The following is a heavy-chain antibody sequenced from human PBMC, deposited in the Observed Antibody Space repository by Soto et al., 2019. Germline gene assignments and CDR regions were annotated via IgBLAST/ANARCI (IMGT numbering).Heavy chain of an antibody. CDR1: GGSISSFY. D-gene: IGHD1-1*01. Sequence: TSETLSLTCTVSGGSISSFYLSWIRPPPGKGLEWIGYIYYSGSTNYNPPLKSRVTISVDTSKNQFSLKLSSVTAADTAVYYCARYLGTGTTDYYYGMDVWGQGTTVTRLL. J-gene: IGHJ6*02. CDR2: IYYSGST. CDR3: ARYLGTGTTDYYYGMDV. V-gene: IGHV4-59*01.